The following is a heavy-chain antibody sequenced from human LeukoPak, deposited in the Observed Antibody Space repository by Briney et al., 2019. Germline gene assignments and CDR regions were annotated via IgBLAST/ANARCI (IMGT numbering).Heavy chain of an antibody. CDR1: GFTFSSYA. D-gene: IGHD6-19*01. Sequence: GGSLRLSCAASGFTFSSYAMSWVRQAPGKGLEWVSGISASGGSAYYADSVKGRFTVSRDNSKNTLYLQMNSLRAEDTAVYYCAKDSIAVAGKRGGFDYWGQGTLVIVSS. CDR3: AKDSIAVAGKRGGFDY. V-gene: IGHV3-23*01. CDR2: ISASGGSA. J-gene: IGHJ4*02.